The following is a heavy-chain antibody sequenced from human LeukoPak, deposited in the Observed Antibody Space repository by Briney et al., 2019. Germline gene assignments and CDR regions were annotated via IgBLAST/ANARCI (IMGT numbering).Heavy chain of an antibody. CDR2: IYTSGSN. J-gene: IGHJ4*02. D-gene: IGHD6-19*01. Sequence: SXXLSLTCTVSGGSLSSYYWTWIRQPAGKGLEWIGRIYTSGSNNYNPSLKRRGSMSVDTSKNQFSLKLTSVTAADTAVYYCARGFFIAVAGTTQTPFDYWGQGTPVTVSS. CDR3: ARGFFIAVAGTTQTPFDY. CDR1: GGSLSSYY. V-gene: IGHV4-4*07.